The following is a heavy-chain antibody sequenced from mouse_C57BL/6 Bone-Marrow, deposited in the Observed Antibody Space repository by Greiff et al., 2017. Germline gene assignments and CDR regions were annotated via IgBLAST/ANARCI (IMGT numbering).Heavy chain of an antibody. D-gene: IGHD2-1*01. CDR3: ASLDGNYFDF. J-gene: IGHJ2*01. V-gene: IGHV14-4*01. Sequence: VHVKQSGAELVRPGASVKLSCTASGFNIKDDYIHWVKQRPEQGLEWIGWIDPEIGDTEYASKFQGKATITLDTSSNTAYLQLSSLTSEDTAVYDCASLDGNYFDFWGQGTPLTVAS. CDR1: GFNIKDDY. CDR2: IDPEIGDT.